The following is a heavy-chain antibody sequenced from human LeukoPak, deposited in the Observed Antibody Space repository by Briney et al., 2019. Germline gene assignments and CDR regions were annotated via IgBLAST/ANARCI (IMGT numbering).Heavy chain of an antibody. CDR1: GITFRSYS. V-gene: IGHV3-21*06. CDR2: ISRTSSDI. CDR3: VREFFTRQTKYSGNYGGAFDY. Sequence: GGSLRLSCEASGITFRSYSMTWVCQAPGEGLEWVASISRTSSDIYYADSVKGRFTISRDNDNNSLYLQMNGLRAEDTAVYYCVREFFTRQTKYSGNYGGAFDYWGQGTLVTVSS. J-gene: IGHJ4*02. D-gene: IGHD1-26*01.